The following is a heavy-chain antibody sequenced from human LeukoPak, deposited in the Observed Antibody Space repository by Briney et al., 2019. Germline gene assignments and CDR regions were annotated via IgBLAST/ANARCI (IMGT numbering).Heavy chain of an antibody. CDR2: INHSGST. CDR1: GGSFSGYY. J-gene: IGHJ4*02. Sequence: SETLSLTCAVYGGSFSGYYWSWIRQPPGKGLEWIGEINHSGSTNYNPSLKSRVTISVDTSKNQFSLKLSSVTAADTAVYYCARDRGMMATIYDYWGQGTLVTVSS. CDR3: ARDRGMMATIYDY. D-gene: IGHD5-12*01. V-gene: IGHV4-34*01.